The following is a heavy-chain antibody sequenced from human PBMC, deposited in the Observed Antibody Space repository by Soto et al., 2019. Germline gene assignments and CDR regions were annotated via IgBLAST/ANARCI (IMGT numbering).Heavy chain of an antibody. Sequence: QITLKESGPTLVKPTQTLTLTCNFSGFSLSTSGLGVGWIRQPPGKALEWLALIYWDDDKRYSPSLKSRLTITKDTSKNQVVLTMTNMDPVDTATYYCVHIRYVSGLFDYWGQGTLVTVSS. D-gene: IGHD3-10*01. CDR3: VHIRYVSGLFDY. J-gene: IGHJ4*02. CDR1: GFSLSTSGLG. CDR2: IYWDDDK. V-gene: IGHV2-5*02.